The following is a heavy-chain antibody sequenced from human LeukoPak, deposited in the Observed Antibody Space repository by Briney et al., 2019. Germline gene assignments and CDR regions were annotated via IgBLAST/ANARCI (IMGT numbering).Heavy chain of an antibody. V-gene: IGHV4-30-4*08. D-gene: IGHD1-1*01. CDR3: ARGQHWPYYFDY. Sequence: PSQTLSLTCTVSGGSIRSGDYYWSWIRQPPGKGLEWIGYIYYSGSTYYNPSLKSRVTISVDTSKNQFSLKLSSVTAADTAVYYCARGQHWPYYFDYWGQGTLVTVSS. J-gene: IGHJ4*02. CDR2: IYYSGST. CDR1: GGSIRSGDYY.